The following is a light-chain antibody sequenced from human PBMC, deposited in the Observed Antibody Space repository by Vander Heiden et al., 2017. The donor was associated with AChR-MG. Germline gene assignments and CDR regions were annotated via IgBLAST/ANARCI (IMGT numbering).Light chain of an antibody. V-gene: IGKV3-15*01. CDR2: GAS. CDR3: QQNNDWPYT. J-gene: IGKJ2*01. Sequence: EIVMTPSPATLSVSPGERATLSCRASQSVSSNLAWFQQIRGQTPRLLIYGASTRATGIPARFSGSGSGTEFTLTISSLQSEDFAVYYCQQNNDWPYTFGQGTKLEIK. CDR1: QSVSSN.